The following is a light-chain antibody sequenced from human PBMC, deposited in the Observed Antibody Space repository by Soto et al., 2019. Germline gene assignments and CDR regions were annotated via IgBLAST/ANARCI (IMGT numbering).Light chain of an antibody. J-gene: IGKJ2*01. CDR2: AAS. CDR3: QQHSDWPPFT. CDR1: QSVSTK. V-gene: IGKV3-15*01. Sequence: EIVMTKSPATLYVSPGESVTLSCRASQSVSTKLIWYQHKPGQAPRLLIYAASTSLTGGPARFSGSGSGTEFTLTISSLQSEAFAVYYCQQHSDWPPFTFGQGTKLEIK.